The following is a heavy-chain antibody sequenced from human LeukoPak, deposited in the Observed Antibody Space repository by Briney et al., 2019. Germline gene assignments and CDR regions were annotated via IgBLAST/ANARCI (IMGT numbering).Heavy chain of an antibody. CDR3: AKASEPLDYSNYVGFDY. V-gene: IGHV3-23*01. J-gene: IGHJ4*02. CDR2: ISGSGGST. Sequence: GGSLRLSCAASGFTFSSYAMSWVRQAPGKGLEWVSAISGSGGSTYYADSVKGRFTISRDNSKNTLYLQMNSLRAEDTAVYFCAKASEPLDYSNYVGFDYWGQGTLVTVSS. D-gene: IGHD4-4*01. CDR1: GFTFSSYA.